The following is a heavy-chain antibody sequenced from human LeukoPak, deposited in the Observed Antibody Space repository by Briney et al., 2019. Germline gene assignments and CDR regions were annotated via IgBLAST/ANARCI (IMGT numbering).Heavy chain of an antibody. CDR2: INHSGST. CDR1: GGSISSYF. D-gene: IGHD3-10*01. J-gene: IGHJ4*02. CDR3: AREAGFGELLVDY. V-gene: IGHV4-34*01. Sequence: SETLSLTCTVSGGSISSYFWSWIRQPPGKGLEWIGEINHSGSTNYNPSLKSRVTISVDTSKNQFSLKLSSVTAADTAVYYCAREAGFGELLVDYWGQGTLVTVSS.